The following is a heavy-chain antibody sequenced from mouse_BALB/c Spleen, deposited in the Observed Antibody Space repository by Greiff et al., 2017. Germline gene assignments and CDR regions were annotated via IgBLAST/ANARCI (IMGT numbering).Heavy chain of an antibody. CDR1: GFTFTDYY. CDR3: ARAGIYDGYYFDY. Sequence: EVQVVESGGGLVQPGGSLRLSCATSGFTFTDYYMSWVRQPPGKALEWLGFIRNKANGYTTEYSASVKGRFTISRDNSQSILYLQMNTLRAEDSATYYCARAGIYDGYYFDYWGQGTTLTVSS. D-gene: IGHD2-3*01. V-gene: IGHV7-3*02. J-gene: IGHJ2*01. CDR2: IRNKANGYTT.